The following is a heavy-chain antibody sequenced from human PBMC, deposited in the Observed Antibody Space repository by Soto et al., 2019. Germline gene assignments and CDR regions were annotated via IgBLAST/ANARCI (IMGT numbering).Heavy chain of an antibody. CDR2: ISGSGGST. V-gene: IGHV3-53*02. D-gene: IGHD3-22*01. CDR1: GFTVSSNY. Sequence: EVQLVETGGGLIQPGGSLRLSCAASGFTVSSNYMSWVRQAPGKGLEWVSVISGSGGSTYYADSVKGRFTISRDNSKNTLYLQMNSLRAEDTAVYYCAKDRVPRYDSSGYYYESWGQGTLVTVSS. J-gene: IGHJ5*02. CDR3: AKDRVPRYDSSGYYYES.